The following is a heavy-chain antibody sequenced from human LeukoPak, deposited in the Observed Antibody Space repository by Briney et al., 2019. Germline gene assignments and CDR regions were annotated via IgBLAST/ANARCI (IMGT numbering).Heavy chain of an antibody. V-gene: IGHV4-34*01. CDR3: ATGPYSSSWYGGFDY. J-gene: IGHJ4*02. D-gene: IGHD6-13*01. CDR1: GGSYSGYY. Sequence: PSETLSLTCAVYGGSYSGYYWSWIRQPPGKGLEWIGEINHSGSTNYNPSLKSRVTISLDTSKNQFSLKLSSVTAADTAVYYCATGPYSSSWYGGFDYWGQGTLVTVSS. CDR2: INHSGST.